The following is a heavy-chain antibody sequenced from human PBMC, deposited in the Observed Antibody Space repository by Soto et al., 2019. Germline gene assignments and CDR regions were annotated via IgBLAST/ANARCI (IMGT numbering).Heavy chain of an antibody. CDR2: INHSGST. J-gene: IGHJ5*02. CDR3: ARVIAAAGTNWFDP. D-gene: IGHD6-13*01. CDR1: GGSFSGYY. Sequence: ETLSLTCAVYGGSFSGYYWSWIRQPPGKGLEWIGEINHSGSTNYNPSLKSRVTISVDTSKNQFSLKLSSVTAADTAVYYCARVIAAAGTNWFDPWGQGTLVTVSS. V-gene: IGHV4-34*01.